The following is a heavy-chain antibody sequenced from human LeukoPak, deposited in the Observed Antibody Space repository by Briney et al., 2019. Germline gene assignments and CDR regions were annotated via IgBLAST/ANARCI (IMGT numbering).Heavy chain of an antibody. CDR2: IKSKTDGGTT. Sequence: GGSLRLSCAASGFTFSNAWMSWVRQAPGKGLEWVDRIKSKTDGGTTDYAAPVKGRFTISRDDSKNTLYLQMNSLKTEDTAVYYCTTEMATATGDYWGQGTLVAVSS. CDR3: TTEMATATGDY. D-gene: IGHD5-24*01. V-gene: IGHV3-15*01. J-gene: IGHJ4*02. CDR1: GFTFSNAW.